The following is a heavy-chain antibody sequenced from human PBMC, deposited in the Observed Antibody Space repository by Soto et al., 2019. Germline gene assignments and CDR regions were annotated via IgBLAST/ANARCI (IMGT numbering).Heavy chain of an antibody. CDR2: ISAYDGHT. Sequence: QVQLVQSGAEVKKPGASVKVSCKTSGYTFTSFGINWVRQAPGQGLEWMGWISAYDGHTNYAQNLQGRVTMTTDTSTSTAYMELRSLRSDDTAVYYCAKGPLYHYGLAVWGQGTTVNVSS. CDR1: GYTFTSFG. V-gene: IGHV1-18*01. J-gene: IGHJ6*02. CDR3: AKGPLYHYGLAV.